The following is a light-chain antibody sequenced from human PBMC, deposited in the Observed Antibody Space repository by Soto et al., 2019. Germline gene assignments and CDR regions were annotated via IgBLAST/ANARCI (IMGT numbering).Light chain of an antibody. Sequence: DIQMTQSPSTLSASVGDRVTITCRAIQSSSSWLAWYQQKPGKAPKLLIYDASSLESGVPSRFSGSGSGTEFTLTISSLQPDDFATYYCQQYNSYPYPFGQGTKLEIK. CDR1: QSSSSW. CDR2: DAS. J-gene: IGKJ2*01. CDR3: QQYNSYPYP. V-gene: IGKV1-5*01.